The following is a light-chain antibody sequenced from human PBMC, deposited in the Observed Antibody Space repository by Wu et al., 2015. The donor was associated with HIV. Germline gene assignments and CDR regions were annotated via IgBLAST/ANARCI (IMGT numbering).Light chain of an antibody. J-gene: IGKJ1*01. CDR2: KAS. Sequence: DIQMTQSPSTLPASVGDRVTITCRASQYISSWLAWYQQKPGKAPKLLIYKASSLESGVPSRFSGSGSGTEFTLTISSLQPDDFATYYCQQYNSYPWTFGQGTKVEIK. V-gene: IGKV1-5*03. CDR3: QQYNSYPWT. CDR1: QYISSW.